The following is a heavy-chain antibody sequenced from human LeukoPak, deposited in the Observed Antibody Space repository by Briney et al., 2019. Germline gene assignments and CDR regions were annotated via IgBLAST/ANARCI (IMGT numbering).Heavy chain of an antibody. CDR1: GYSFATYS. Sequence: GESLKISCKGSGYSFATYSVAWVRQMPGKGLEWMGIIYPDDPDTRYSPSFQDQVTMSADKSSSTAYLQWSGLKASDTAMYYCARLRGPSFTSSYYFDYWGQGTLVTVSS. J-gene: IGHJ4*02. V-gene: IGHV5-51*01. CDR2: IYPDDPDT. CDR3: ARLRGPSFTSSYYFDY. D-gene: IGHD2-2*01.